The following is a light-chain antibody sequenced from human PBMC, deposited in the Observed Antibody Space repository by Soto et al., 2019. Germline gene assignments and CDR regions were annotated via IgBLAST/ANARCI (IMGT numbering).Light chain of an antibody. CDR2: GAS. J-gene: IGKJ1*01. CDR3: QQYGSSGT. V-gene: IGKV3-20*01. Sequence: EVVLTQSPGTLSLSPGERATLSCRASQSISSSYLAWYQQKPGQAPRLLIYGASIRATGIPDRFSGSGSGTDFTVTISRLEPEDFAVYYCQQYGSSGTFGQGTKVEIK. CDR1: QSISSSY.